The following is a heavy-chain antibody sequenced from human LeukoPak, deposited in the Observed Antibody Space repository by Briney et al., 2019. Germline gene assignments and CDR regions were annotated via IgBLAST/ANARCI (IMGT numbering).Heavy chain of an antibody. CDR2: ISWNSGSI. Sequence: PGGSLRLSCAASGFTFDDYAMHWVRQAPGKGLEWVSGISWNSGSIGYADSVKGRFTISRDNAKNSLYLQMNSLRAEDTALYYCAKTFRSGYLYYGMDVWGQGTTVTVSS. D-gene: IGHD3-3*01. V-gene: IGHV3-9*01. CDR3: AKTFRSGYLYYGMDV. J-gene: IGHJ6*02. CDR1: GFTFDDYA.